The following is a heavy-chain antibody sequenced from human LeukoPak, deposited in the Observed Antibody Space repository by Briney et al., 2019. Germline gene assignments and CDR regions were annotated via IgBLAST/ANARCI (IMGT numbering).Heavy chain of an antibody. CDR2: INHSGST. CDR1: GGSFSGYY. CDR3: ARGKREMATMVGFDP. V-gene: IGHV4-34*01. D-gene: IGHD5-24*01. J-gene: IGHJ5*02. Sequence: SETLSLTYAVYGGSFSGYYWSWIRQPPGKGLEWIGEINHSGSTNYNPSLKSRVTISVDTSKNQFSLKLSSVTAADTAVYYCARGKREMATMVGFDPWGQGTLVTVSS.